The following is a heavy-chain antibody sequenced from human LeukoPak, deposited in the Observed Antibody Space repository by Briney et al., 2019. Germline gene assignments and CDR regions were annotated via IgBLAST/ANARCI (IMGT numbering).Heavy chain of an antibody. CDR2: ISAYNGNT. CDR3: ARDAVSTMIVGGFNWFDP. D-gene: IGHD3-22*01. Sequence: ASVKVSCKASGGTFSSYAISWVRQAPGQGLEWMGWISAYNGNTNYAQKLQGRVTMTTDPSTSTAYMELRSLRSDDTAVYYCARDAVSTMIVGGFNWFDPWGQGTLVTVSS. V-gene: IGHV1-18*01. CDR1: GGTFSSYA. J-gene: IGHJ5*02.